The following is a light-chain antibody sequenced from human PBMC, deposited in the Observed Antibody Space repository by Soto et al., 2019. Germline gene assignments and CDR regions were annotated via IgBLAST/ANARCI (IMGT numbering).Light chain of an antibody. CDR3: QQYNTYPLT. CDR1: QSISTW. J-gene: IGKJ4*01. CDR2: KAS. Sequence: DIQMTQSPSTLSASVGDRVTITCRASQSISTWLAWYQQKPGKAPKLLIYKASSLEGGVPSRFSGSGSGTELNITVSSLRPDDFATYYCQQYNTYPLTFGGGARWIS. V-gene: IGKV1-5*03.